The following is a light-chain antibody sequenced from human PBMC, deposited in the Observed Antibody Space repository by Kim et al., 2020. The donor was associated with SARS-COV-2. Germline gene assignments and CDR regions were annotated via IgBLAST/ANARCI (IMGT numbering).Light chain of an antibody. Sequence: SCELTQPPSVSVSPGQTASITCSGDNLGDKYACWYQQKPGQSPLLVIYQDTRRPSGIPDRFSGSNSGNTATLTISGTQAMDEADYYCQTWDGITAVFGGG. CDR2: QDT. CDR1: NLGDKY. J-gene: IGLJ3*02. V-gene: IGLV3-1*01. CDR3: QTWDGITAV.